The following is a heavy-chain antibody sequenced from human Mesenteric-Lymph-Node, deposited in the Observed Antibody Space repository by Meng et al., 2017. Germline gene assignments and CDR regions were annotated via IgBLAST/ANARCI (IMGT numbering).Heavy chain of an antibody. V-gene: IGHV4-34*01. D-gene: IGHD4-17*01. CDR3: AINYGDYDTFDF. CDR2: INHSGST. Sequence: SETLSLTCAVFGGSLSTYYWSWIRQSPGKGLEWIGEINHSGSTNYNSSLKSRVTISVDTSKNQFSLKLSSMTAADTGVYYCAINYGDYDTFDFWGQGTTVTVSS. J-gene: IGHJ6*02. CDR1: GGSLSTYY.